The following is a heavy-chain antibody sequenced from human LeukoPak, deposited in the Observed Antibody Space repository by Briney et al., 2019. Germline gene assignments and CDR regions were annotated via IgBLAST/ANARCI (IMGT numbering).Heavy chain of an antibody. Sequence: GGSLRPSCAASGFTFSSYGMHWVRQAPGKGLEWVAVISYDGSNKYYADSVKGRFTISRDNSKNTLYLQMNSLRAEDTAVYYCAKGSSSGYFDYFDYWGQGTLVTVSS. V-gene: IGHV3-30*18. D-gene: IGHD6-13*01. J-gene: IGHJ4*02. CDR3: AKGSSSGYFDYFDY. CDR2: ISYDGSNK. CDR1: GFTFSSYG.